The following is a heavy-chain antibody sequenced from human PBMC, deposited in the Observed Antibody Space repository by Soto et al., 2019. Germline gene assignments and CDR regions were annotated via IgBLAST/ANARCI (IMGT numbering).Heavy chain of an antibody. D-gene: IGHD1-1*01. CDR3: AKDRTTGTTGHAFDI. CDR2: ISGSGGST. V-gene: IGHV3-23*01. CDR1: GFTFSSYA. J-gene: IGHJ3*02. Sequence: GESLKISCAASGFTFSSYAMSWVRQAPGKGLEWVSAISGSGGSTYYADSVKGRFTISRDNSKNTLYLQMNSLRAEDTAVYYCAKDRTTGTTGHAFDIWGQGTMVTVSS.